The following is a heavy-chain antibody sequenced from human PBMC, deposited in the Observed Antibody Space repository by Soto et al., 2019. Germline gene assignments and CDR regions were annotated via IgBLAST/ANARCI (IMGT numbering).Heavy chain of an antibody. CDR2: IGTAGDT. D-gene: IGHD4-17*01. CDR1: GFTFSSYD. CDR3: ARGMHGYAFDI. Sequence: GGSLRLSCAASGFTFSSYDMHWVRQATGKGLEWVSAIGTAGDTYYPGSVKGRFTISRENAKNSLYLQMNSLRAGDTAVYYCARGMHGYAFDIWGQGTMVTVS. V-gene: IGHV3-13*01. J-gene: IGHJ3*02.